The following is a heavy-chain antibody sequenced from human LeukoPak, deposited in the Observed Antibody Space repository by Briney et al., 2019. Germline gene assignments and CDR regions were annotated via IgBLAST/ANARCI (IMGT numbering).Heavy chain of an antibody. V-gene: IGHV4-34*01. CDR1: GGSFSGYY. CDR2: INHSGST. J-gene: IGHJ4*02. D-gene: IGHD1-26*01. CDR3: ARGGGRSDY. Sequence: SETLSLTCAVYGGSFSGYYWSWIRQPPGKGLEWIGEINHSGSTNYDPSLKSRVTISVDTSKNQFSLKLSSVTAADTVVYYCARGGGRSDYWGQGTLATVSS.